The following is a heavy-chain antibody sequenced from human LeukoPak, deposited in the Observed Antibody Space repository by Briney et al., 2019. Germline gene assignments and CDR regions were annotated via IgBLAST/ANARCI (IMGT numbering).Heavy chain of an antibody. CDR1: GGSFSSSSYY. J-gene: IGHJ4*02. V-gene: IGHV4-39*07. Sequence: SETLSLTCTVSGGSFSSSSYYWGWIRQPPGKGLEWIGSLYYSGSTYYNPSLKSRVTISVNTSKNQFSLKLSSVTAADTAVYYCARPVDGYTRSFDYWGQGTLVTVSS. CDR3: ARPVDGYTRSFDY. CDR2: LYYSGST. D-gene: IGHD5-24*01.